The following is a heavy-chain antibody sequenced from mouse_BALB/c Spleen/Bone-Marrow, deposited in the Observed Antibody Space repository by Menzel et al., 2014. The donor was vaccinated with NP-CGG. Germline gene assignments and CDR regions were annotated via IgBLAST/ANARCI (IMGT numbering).Heavy chain of an antibody. CDR3: TREGYYGGSYVDY. D-gene: IGHD1-1*01. CDR1: GYTFTSYW. J-gene: IGHJ2*01. V-gene: IGHV1-69*02. CDR2: IYPSDSYT. Sequence: QVQLQQPEAELVRPGASVKLSCKASGYTFTSYWINWVKQRPGQGLEWIGNIYPSDSYTNYNQKFKDKATLTVDKSSSTAYMQLSSPTSEDSAVYHCTREGYYGGSYVDYWGQGTTLTVSS.